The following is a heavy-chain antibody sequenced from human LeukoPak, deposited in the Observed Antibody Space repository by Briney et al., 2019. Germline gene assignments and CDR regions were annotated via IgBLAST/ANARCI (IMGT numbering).Heavy chain of an antibody. V-gene: IGHV3-30-3*01. D-gene: IGHD3-22*01. Sequence: PGRSLRLSCAASGFTFSLYAMHWVRQAPGKGLQWVAVISYDGNHKYYADSVKGRFTISRDNSKNTLTLQMNSLRVEDTAVYHCARTFDSSGYDYGHYFDYWGQGALVTVSS. CDR1: GFTFSLYA. J-gene: IGHJ4*02. CDR3: ARTFDSSGYDYGHYFDY. CDR2: ISYDGNHK.